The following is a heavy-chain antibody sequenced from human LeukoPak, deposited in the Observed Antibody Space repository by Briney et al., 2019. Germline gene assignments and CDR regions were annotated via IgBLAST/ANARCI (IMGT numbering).Heavy chain of an antibody. Sequence: SETLSLTCTVSGCSISSSSYYWGWIRQPPGKGLEGLEWIGSISYGGGIHYSPSLKSRATISVDTSNNQFSATLSSVTAADTAVYFCARERGARSGYNMWGRGTLVTVSS. CDR1: GCSISSSSYY. V-gene: IGHV4-39*02. CDR3: ARERGARSGYNM. D-gene: IGHD5-24*01. CDR2: ISYGGGI. J-gene: IGHJ4*02.